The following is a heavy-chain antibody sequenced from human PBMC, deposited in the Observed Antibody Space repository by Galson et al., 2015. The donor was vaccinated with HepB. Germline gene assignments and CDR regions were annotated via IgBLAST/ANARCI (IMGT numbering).Heavy chain of an antibody. J-gene: IGHJ4*02. V-gene: IGHV1-69*13. CDR3: ARGVGDYGNYYFDY. CDR2: IIPIFGTA. D-gene: IGHD4-17*01. Sequence: SVKVSCKASGGTFSSYAISWVRQAPGQGLEWMGGIIPIFGTANYAQKFQGRVTITADESTSTAYTELSSLRSEDTAVYCCARGVGDYGNYYFDYWGQGTLVTVSS. CDR1: GGTFSSYA.